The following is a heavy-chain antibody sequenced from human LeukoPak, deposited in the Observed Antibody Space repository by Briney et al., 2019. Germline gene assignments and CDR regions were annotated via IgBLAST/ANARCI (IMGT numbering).Heavy chain of an antibody. CDR3: AKDMVAAAGTGGVDY. D-gene: IGHD6-13*01. CDR1: GFTFDDYA. V-gene: IGHV3-9*01. J-gene: IGHJ4*02. CDR2: ISWNSGSI. Sequence: PGGSLRLSCAASGFTFDDYAMHWVRQAPGKGLEWVSGISWNSGSIGYADSVKGRFTISRDNAKNSLYLQMNSLSAEDTALYYCAKDMVAAAGTGGVDYWGQGTLVTVSS.